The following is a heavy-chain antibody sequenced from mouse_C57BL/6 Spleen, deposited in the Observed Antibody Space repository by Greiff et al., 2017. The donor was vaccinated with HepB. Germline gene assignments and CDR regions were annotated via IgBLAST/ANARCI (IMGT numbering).Heavy chain of an antibody. D-gene: IGHD2-4*01. V-gene: IGHV1-59*01. CDR2: IDPSDSYT. CDR3: AREGRGLRHFDY. J-gene: IGHJ2*01. CDR1: GYTFTSYW. Sequence: QVQLQQPGAELVRPVTSVKLSCKASGYTFTSYWMHWVKQRPGQGLEWIGVIDPSDSYTNYNQKFKGKATLTVDTSSSTAYMQLSSLTSEDSAVYYCAREGRGLRHFDYWGQGTTLTVSS.